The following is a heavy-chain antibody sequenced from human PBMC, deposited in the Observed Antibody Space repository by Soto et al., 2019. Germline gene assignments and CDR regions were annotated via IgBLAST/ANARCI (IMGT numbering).Heavy chain of an antibody. Sequence: QVQLVESGGGVVQPGRSLRLSCAASGFTFSSYGMHWVRQAPGKGLEWVAVIWYDGSNKYYADSVKGRFTISRDNSKNMLYLQMNSLRAEDTAVYYCARDRFRYYYDSSGYYRPDAFDIWGQGTMVTVSS. CDR1: GFTFSSYG. CDR2: IWYDGSNK. V-gene: IGHV3-33*01. D-gene: IGHD3-22*01. J-gene: IGHJ3*02. CDR3: ARDRFRYYYDSSGYYRPDAFDI.